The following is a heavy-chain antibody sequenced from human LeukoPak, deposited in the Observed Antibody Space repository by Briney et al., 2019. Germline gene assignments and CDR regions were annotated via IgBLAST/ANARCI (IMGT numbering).Heavy chain of an antibody. Sequence: PGGSLRLSCAASGFTFSSYGMHWVRQAPGKGLEWVAVISYDGSNKYYADSVKGRFTISRDNSKNTLYLQMNSLRAEDTAVYCCVKDQPRNSYYYYGMDVWGKGTTVTVSS. CDR3: VKDQPRNSYYYYGMDV. D-gene: IGHD1-7*01. CDR2: ISYDGSNK. V-gene: IGHV3-30*18. J-gene: IGHJ6*04. CDR1: GFTFSSYG.